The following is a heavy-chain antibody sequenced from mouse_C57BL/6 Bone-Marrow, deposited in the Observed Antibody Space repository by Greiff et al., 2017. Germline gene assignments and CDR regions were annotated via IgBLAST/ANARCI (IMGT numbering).Heavy chain of an antibody. Sequence: QVQLQQPGAELVKPGASVKMSCKASGYTFTSYWITWVKQRPGQGLEWIGDIYPGSGSTNYNEKFKSKATLTADKSSSTAYMQLSSLTSEDSAVYFCAFYEGGYWGQGTTLTVSS. CDR3: AFYEGGY. V-gene: IGHV1-55*01. CDR1: GYTFTSYW. CDR2: IYPGSGST. D-gene: IGHD1-1*01. J-gene: IGHJ2*01.